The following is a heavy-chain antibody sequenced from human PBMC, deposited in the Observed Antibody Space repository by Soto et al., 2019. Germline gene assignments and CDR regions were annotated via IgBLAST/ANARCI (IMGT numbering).Heavy chain of an antibody. Sequence: QVQLVQSGAEVKKPGASVKVSCKASGYTFTSYGISWVRQAPGQGLEWMGWISAYNGNTNYAQKLQGRVTMTTDTTTSTGDVEATSLRSYSTAVYYCAGDWHGDPYYWGQGPLVTVSS. V-gene: IGHV1-18*01. J-gene: IGHJ4*02. D-gene: IGHD4-17*01. CDR2: ISAYNGNT. CDR3: AGDWHGDPYY. CDR1: GYTFTSYG.